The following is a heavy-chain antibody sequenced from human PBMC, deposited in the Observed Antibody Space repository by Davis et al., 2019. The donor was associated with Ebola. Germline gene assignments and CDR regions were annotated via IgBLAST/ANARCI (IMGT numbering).Heavy chain of an antibody. CDR2: IKQDGSEK. Sequence: PGGSLRLSCAASGFTFSNYWMSWVRQAPGKGLEWVANIKQDGSEKYYVDSVKGRFTISRDNAKNSLYLQMNSLRAEDTAVYYCAREQMTTLFFYGMDVWGKGTTVTVSS. J-gene: IGHJ6*04. V-gene: IGHV3-7*01. CDR3: AREQMTTLFFYGMDV. D-gene: IGHD5-24*01. CDR1: GFTFSNYW.